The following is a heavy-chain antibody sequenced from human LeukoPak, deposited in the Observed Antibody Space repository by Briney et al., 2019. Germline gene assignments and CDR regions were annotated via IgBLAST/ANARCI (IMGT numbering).Heavy chain of an antibody. CDR1: GGSISSSTFH. CDR3: TRSGTMVVMRPMYY. V-gene: IGHV4-39*01. Sequence: PSETLSLTCTVSGGSISSSTFHWGWIRQPPGKGLEWIGSIYYSGSTYYNPSLNSRVTISVDTPKNQFSLKLSSVTAADTAVYYCTRSGTMVVMRPMYYWGQGTLVTVSS. CDR2: IYYSGST. J-gene: IGHJ4*02. D-gene: IGHD4-23*01.